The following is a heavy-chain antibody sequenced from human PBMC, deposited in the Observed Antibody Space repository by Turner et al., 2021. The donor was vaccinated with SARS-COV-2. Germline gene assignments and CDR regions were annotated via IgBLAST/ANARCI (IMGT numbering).Heavy chain of an antibody. J-gene: IGHJ4*02. CDR1: GFTFSSYA. CDR3: AKGPMYSSGWTDG. Sequence: ELQVLESGGGFVQPGGSLRRSCAASGFTFSSYAMSWVRQAPGKGLDWVSAISGSGGSTYDADSVKGWFTISRDNSKNTLYLQMNSLRAEDTAVYYCAKGPMYSSGWTDGWGQGTLVTVSS. D-gene: IGHD6-19*01. CDR2: ISGSGGST. V-gene: IGHV3-23*01.